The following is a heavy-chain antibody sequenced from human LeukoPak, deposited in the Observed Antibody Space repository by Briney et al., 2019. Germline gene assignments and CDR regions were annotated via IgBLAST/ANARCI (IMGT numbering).Heavy chain of an antibody. CDR3: AKGFIGYCSGGRCSTFDY. CDR2: IGDSGGST. D-gene: IGHD2-15*01. CDR1: GFTFSSYA. J-gene: IGHJ4*02. Sequence: GGSLRLSCAASGFTFSSYAMTWVRQAPGKGLEWVSAIGDSGGSTSYADSVKGRFTISRDNSKNTLYLQMNSLRAEDTAVYYCAKGFIGYCSGGRCSTFDYWGQGTLVTVSS. V-gene: IGHV3-23*01.